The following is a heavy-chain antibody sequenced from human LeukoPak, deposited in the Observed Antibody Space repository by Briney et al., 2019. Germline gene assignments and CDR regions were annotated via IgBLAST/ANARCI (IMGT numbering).Heavy chain of an antibody. CDR3: AKETTIFGVVNAFDI. CDR2: ISGSGGQT. Sequence: GGSLRLSCAASGFTFSSPAMNWIRQVPGKGLEWVSTISGSGGQTYNADSVEGRFTISRDNSKSTLYLHMNSLRAEDTVVYYCAKETTIFGVVNAFDIWGQGTMVTVSS. V-gene: IGHV3-23*01. J-gene: IGHJ3*02. D-gene: IGHD3-3*01. CDR1: GFTFSSPA.